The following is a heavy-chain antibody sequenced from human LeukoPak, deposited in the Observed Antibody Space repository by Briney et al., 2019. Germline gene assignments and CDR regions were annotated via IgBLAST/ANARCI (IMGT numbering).Heavy chain of an antibody. CDR3: ARVGLGITIFGVAHLNFDY. J-gene: IGHJ4*02. CDR1: GGSISSSSYY. CDR2: IYYSGST. D-gene: IGHD3-3*01. V-gene: IGHV4-39*07. Sequence: SETLSLTCTVSGGSISSSSYYWGWIRQPPGKGLEWIGSIYYSGSTYYNPSLKSRVTISVDTSKNQFSLKLSSVTAADTAVYYCARVGLGITIFGVAHLNFDYWGRGTLVTVSS.